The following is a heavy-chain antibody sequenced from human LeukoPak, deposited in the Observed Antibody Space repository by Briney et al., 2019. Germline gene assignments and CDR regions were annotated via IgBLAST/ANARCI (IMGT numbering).Heavy chain of an antibody. CDR3: ARPIVVVPAAGNDAFDI. J-gene: IGHJ3*02. Sequence: SETLSLTCAVSGGSISSGGNSWSWIRQPPGKGLEWIGYIHHSGSTYYNPSLKSRVTISVDTSKNQFSLKLSSVTAADTAVYYCARPIVVVPAAGNDAFDIWGQGTMVTVSS. CDR1: GGSISSGGNS. D-gene: IGHD2-2*01. CDR2: IHHSGST. V-gene: IGHV4-30-2*03.